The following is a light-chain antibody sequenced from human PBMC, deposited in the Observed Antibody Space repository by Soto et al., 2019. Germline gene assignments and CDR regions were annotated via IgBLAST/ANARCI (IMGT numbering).Light chain of an antibody. CDR2: DVS. V-gene: IGLV2-14*01. Sequence: QSALTQPASVSGSPGQSMTISCPGTSGDVGGYNYVSWYQQHLGKAPKLMIYDVSNRPSGVSNRFSGSKSGNTASLTISRLQADDEADYYCSSYTSSSPLFGGGTKLTVL. CDR3: SSYTSSSPL. CDR1: SGDVGGYNY. J-gene: IGLJ2*01.